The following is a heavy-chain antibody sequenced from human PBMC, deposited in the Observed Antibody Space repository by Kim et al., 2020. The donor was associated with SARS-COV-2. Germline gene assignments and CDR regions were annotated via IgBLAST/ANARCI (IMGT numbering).Heavy chain of an antibody. D-gene: IGHD3-10*01. CDR2: IYTGGST. V-gene: IGHV4-61*02. CDR3: ISAGSYDY. CDR1: GGSVSSGTYY. Sequence: SETLSLTCTVSGGSVSSGTYYWSWIRQPAGKGLEWIGRIYTGGSTNYNPSLKSRVTISVDTSKNAFSLKLRSVTAADTAVYYCISAGSYDYWGQGTLVTVSS. J-gene: IGHJ4*02.